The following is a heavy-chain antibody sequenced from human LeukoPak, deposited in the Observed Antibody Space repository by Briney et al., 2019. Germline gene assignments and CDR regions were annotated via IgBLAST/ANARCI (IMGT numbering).Heavy chain of an antibody. D-gene: IGHD6-6*01. CDR2: ISSSGSTI. J-gene: IGHJ6*02. CDR1: GFTFSSYE. CDR3: TAARWDYYYGMDV. V-gene: IGHV3-48*03. Sequence: GGSLRLSCAASGFTFSSYEMNWVRQAPGKGLEWVSYISSSGSTIYYADSVKGRFTISRDNAKNSLYLQMNSLRAEDTAVYYCTAARWDYYYGMDVWGQGTTVTVSS.